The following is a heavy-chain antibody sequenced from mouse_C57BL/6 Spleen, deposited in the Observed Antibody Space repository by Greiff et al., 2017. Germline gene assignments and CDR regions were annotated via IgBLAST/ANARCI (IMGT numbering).Heavy chain of an antibody. CDR1: GFTFSSYT. V-gene: IGHV5-9*01. CDR3: ARLGQNFDY. Sequence: EVQLVESGGGLVKPGGSLKLSCAASGFTFSSYTMSWVRQTPEKRLEWVATISGGGGNTYYPDSVKGRFTISRDNAKNTLYLQMSSLRSEDTALYYCARLGQNFDYWGQGTTLTVSS. D-gene: IGHD3-3*01. CDR2: ISGGGGNT. J-gene: IGHJ2*01.